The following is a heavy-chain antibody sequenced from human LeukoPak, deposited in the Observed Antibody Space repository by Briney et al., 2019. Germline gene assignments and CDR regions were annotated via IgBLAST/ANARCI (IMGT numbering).Heavy chain of an antibody. Sequence: PSETLSLTCTVSGGSISSSSYYWGWIRQPPGKGLEWIGSIYYSGSTYYNPSLKSRVTISVDTSKNQFSLKLSSVTAADTAVYYCARRGYGDYADALDIWGQGTMVTVSS. CDR2: IYYSGST. CDR1: GGSISSSSYY. J-gene: IGHJ3*02. V-gene: IGHV4-39*01. D-gene: IGHD4-17*01. CDR3: ARRGYGDYADALDI.